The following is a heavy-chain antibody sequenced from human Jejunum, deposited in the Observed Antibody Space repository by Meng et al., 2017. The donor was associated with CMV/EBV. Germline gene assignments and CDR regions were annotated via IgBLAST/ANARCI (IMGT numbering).Heavy chain of an antibody. CDR2: IDYTGTT. V-gene: IGHV4-39*07. D-gene: IGHD6-19*01. CDR3: GRVPPSGNYRFDY. J-gene: IGHJ4*02. CDR1: VYSLSHSRHF. Sequence: PAPFTPSQTLSRSCTVTVYSLSHSRHFWGWIRQPAGNGLEWIANIDYTGTTYYTPSLKSRVTISRDTSKNQFSLKLNSVTAADTAVYYCGRVPPSGNYRFDYWGQGTLVTVSS.